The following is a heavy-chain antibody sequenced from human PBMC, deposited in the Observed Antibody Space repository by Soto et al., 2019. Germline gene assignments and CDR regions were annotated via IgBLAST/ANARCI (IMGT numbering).Heavy chain of an antibody. V-gene: IGHV3-74*01. J-gene: IGHJ4*02. D-gene: IGHD4-17*01. CDR2: INSDGSIT. CDR3: ALSHTVTTDY. CDR1: GFTFTTYW. Sequence: GGSLRLSCAASGFTFTTYWMHWVRQAPGKGLVWVSRINSDGSITNYADSVKGRFTISRDNAKNTLYLQMNSLRAEDTAVYYCALSHTVTTDYWGQGTLVTVSS.